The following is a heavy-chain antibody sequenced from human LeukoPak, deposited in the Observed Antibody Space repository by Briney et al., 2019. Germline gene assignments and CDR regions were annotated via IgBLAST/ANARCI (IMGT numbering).Heavy chain of an antibody. D-gene: IGHD1-26*01. Sequence: SETLSLTCTVSGGSISSYYWSWIRQPPGKGLEWVGYIYYSGSTNYNPSLKSRVTISEDTSKNQVSLKLSSVTAADTAVYYCARGGGNYYPYYLDFWGQGALVTVSS. CDR2: IYYSGST. V-gene: IGHV4-59*01. CDR3: ARGGGNYYPYYLDF. J-gene: IGHJ4*02. CDR1: GGSISSYY.